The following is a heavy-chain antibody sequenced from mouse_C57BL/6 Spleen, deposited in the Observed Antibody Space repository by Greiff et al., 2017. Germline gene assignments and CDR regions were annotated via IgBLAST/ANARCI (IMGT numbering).Heavy chain of an antibody. D-gene: IGHD2-1*01. J-gene: IGHJ2*01. Sequence: VQLQQPGAELVKPGASVKLSCKASGYTFTSYWMQWVKQRPGQGLEWIGEIDPSDSYTNYNQKFKGKATLTVDTSSSTAYMQLSSLTSEDSAVYYCARLWYRRGYFDCWGQGATLTVSS. CDR1: GYTFTSYW. V-gene: IGHV1-50*01. CDR2: IDPSDSYT. CDR3: ARLWYRRGYFDC.